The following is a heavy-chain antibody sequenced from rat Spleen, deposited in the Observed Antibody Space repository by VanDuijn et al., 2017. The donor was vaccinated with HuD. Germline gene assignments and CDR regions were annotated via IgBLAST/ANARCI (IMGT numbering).Heavy chain of an antibody. D-gene: IGHD1-12*02. CDR3: ARSDGTHYYLPFAD. Sequence: QLQESGPGLVKPSQSLSLTCSVTVYSITSSYRWNWIRKFPGNRLEWMGYINSAGSTNYKPSLKSRISISRDASKNQFFLQVDSVTTEDTATYYCARSDGTHYYLPFADWGQGTLVTVSS. V-gene: IGHV3-3*01. J-gene: IGHJ3*01. CDR1: VYSITSSYR. CDR2: INSAGST.